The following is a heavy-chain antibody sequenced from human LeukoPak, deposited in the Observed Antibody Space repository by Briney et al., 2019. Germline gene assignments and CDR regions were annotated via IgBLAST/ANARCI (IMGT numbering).Heavy chain of an antibody. D-gene: IGHD1-26*01. J-gene: IGHJ5*02. Sequence: ASVKVSCKASGYIFPDYRLHWVRQAPGQGREWMGRINPKSGDTNYAQKFQGRVTMTSDTSITTAYMELRRLKSDDTAFYFCATEDSRSGSYYDPWGQGTLVTVSS. CDR3: ATEDSRSGSYYDP. CDR1: GYIFPDYR. V-gene: IGHV1-2*06. CDR2: INPKSGDT.